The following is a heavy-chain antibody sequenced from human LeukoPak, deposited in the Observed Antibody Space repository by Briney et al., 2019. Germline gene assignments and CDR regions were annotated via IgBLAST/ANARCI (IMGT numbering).Heavy chain of an antibody. D-gene: IGHD3-10*01. J-gene: IGHJ4*02. CDR2: IGGSYST. Sequence: GGSLRLSCAFSGFTFSSYGMSWVRQAPGKGLEWVSAIGGSYSTYYADSVKGRFTISRDNSKNTLYLQMNSLRAEDTAVYYCAKVGYGSGKTAPIDYWGQGTLVTVSS. CDR1: GFTFSSYG. CDR3: AKVGYGSGKTAPIDY. V-gene: IGHV3-23*01.